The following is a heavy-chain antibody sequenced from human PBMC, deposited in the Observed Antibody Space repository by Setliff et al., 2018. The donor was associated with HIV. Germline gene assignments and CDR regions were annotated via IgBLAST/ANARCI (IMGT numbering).Heavy chain of an antibody. J-gene: IGHJ6*02. CDR3: ARGLVVLEDEIYYHYGMDV. Sequence: PSETLSLTCTVTGDSISSGGSYWNWIRQHPGKGREWVGYIFHGGSTHYKPSIKRRFSISVDTSKNQFSLKLRSVTAADTAVYYCARGLVVLEDEIYYHYGMDVWGQGTTVTVSS. CDR2: IFHGGST. CDR1: GDSISSGGSY. D-gene: IGHD2-2*01. V-gene: IGHV4-31*03.